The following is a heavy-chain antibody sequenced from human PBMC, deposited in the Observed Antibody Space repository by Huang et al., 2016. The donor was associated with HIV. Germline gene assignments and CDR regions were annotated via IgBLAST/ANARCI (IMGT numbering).Heavy chain of an antibody. J-gene: IGHJ4*02. CDR2: SDYSGST. CDR3: ARDHHDFWRGYRRMYFFDH. CDR1: GGSISTHY. V-gene: IGHV4-59*11. Sequence: QVQLQESGPGLVKPSETLSLTCTVSGGSISTHYWSWIRQPPGKGLEWIGSSDYSGSTHNSPSLKSRVTILLDTSKNQFSLRVNSVTAADTAMYYCARDHHDFWRGYRRMYFFDHWGQGTLVTVSS. D-gene: IGHD3-3*01.